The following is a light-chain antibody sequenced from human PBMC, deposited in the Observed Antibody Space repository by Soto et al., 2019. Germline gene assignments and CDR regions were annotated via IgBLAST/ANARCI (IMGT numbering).Light chain of an antibody. J-gene: IGKJ1*01. CDR2: KAF. V-gene: IGKV1-5*03. Sequence: DIQMTQSPSTLSGSVGYRVTITCRASQTSSSWLAWYQQKPGKAPKLLIYKAFTLKSGVPSRFSGSGSGTELTLTISSLQPDDFATYYCQHYNTYSEAFGQGTKVELQ. CDR1: QTSSSW. CDR3: QHYNTYSEA.